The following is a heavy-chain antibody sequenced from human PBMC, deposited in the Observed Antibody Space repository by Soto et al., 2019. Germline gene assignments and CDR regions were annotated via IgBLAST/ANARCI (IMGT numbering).Heavy chain of an antibody. J-gene: IGHJ4*02. CDR3: ARTQTNDY. Sequence: QVQLVQSGAEVKKPGASVKVSCKAAGYTFTGYNIHWVRQAPGQGLEWMGWINTNSGGTNYAQKFQGRVTMTRDTSISAADMELSRLTSDDTAVYYCARTQTNDYWGQGTLVTVSS. CDR1: GYTFTGYN. CDR2: INTNSGGT. V-gene: IGHV1-2*02.